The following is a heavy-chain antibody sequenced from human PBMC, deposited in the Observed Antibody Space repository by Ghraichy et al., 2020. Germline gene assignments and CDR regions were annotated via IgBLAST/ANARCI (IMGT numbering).Heavy chain of an antibody. CDR2: IKQDGSEK. Sequence: RGSLRLSCAASGFTFSSFWMNWVRQTPGKGLEWVANIKQDGSEKNYVDSVKGRFTISRDNAKNSLYLQMNSLRAEDTAVYYCARDGGRHYDAFDIWGQGKMVTVSS. V-gene: IGHV3-7*01. CDR3: ARDGGRHYDAFDI. CDR1: GFTFSSFW. J-gene: IGHJ3*02. D-gene: IGHD1-26*01.